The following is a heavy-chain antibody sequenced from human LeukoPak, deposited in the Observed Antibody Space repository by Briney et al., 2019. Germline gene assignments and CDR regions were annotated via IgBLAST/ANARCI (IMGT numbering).Heavy chain of an antibody. J-gene: IGHJ5*02. Sequence: SETLSLTCTVSGGSLSSYYWSWIRQPPGKGLEWIGYIYYSGSTNYNPSLKSRVTISVDTSKNQFSLKLSSVTAADTAVYYCARGKQQLAKLNWFDPWGQGTLVTVSS. CDR3: ARGKQQLAKLNWFDP. D-gene: IGHD6-13*01. CDR2: IYYSGST. CDR1: GGSLSSYY. V-gene: IGHV4-59*01.